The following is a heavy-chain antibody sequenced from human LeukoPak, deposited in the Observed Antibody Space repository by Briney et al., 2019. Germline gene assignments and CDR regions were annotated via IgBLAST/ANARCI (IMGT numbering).Heavy chain of an antibody. J-gene: IGHJ5*02. D-gene: IGHD6-13*01. CDR1: GGTFSSYA. CDR3: ARYSSSWYNWFDP. CDR2: IIPIFGTA. Sequence: ASVKVSCKASGGTFSSYAISGVRQAPGQGLEWMGGIIPIFGTANYAQKFQGRVTITADKSTSTAYMELSSLRSEDTAAYYCARYSSSWYNWFDPWGQGTLVTVSS. V-gene: IGHV1-69*06.